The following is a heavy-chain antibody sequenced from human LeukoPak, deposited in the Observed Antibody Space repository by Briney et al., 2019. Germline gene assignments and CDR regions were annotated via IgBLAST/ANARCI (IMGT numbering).Heavy chain of an antibody. V-gene: IGHV3-30*02. J-gene: IGHJ4*02. CDR2: IRYDGSNK. CDR1: GFTFSSYG. Sequence: PGGSLRLSCAASGFTFSSYGMHWVRQAPGKGLEWVAFIRYDGSNKYYADSVKGRFTISGDNSKNTLYLQMNSLRAEDTAVYYCAKDRYYGSGSYSNLFDYWGQGTLVTVSS. D-gene: IGHD3-10*01. CDR3: AKDRYYGSGSYSNLFDY.